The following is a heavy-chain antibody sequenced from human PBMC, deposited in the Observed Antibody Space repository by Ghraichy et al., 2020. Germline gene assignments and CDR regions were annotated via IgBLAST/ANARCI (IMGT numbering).Heavy chain of an antibody. CDR3: VRDPSSSPAVFDY. J-gene: IGHJ4*02. V-gene: IGHV4-31*03. CDR2: LFYTGSR. Sequence: SETLSLTCSVSGGFISIGGYYWGWIRQHPGKGLEWIGYLFYTGSRYYNPSLQSRVPMSVDTSDRQFSLELKSVTAADTAVYYCVRDPSSSPAVFDYWGQGILVTVSS. CDR1: GGFISIGGYY. D-gene: IGHD6-6*01.